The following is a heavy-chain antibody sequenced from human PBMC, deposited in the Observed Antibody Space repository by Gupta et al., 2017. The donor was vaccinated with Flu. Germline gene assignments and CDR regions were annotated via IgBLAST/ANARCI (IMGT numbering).Heavy chain of an antibody. J-gene: IGHJ1*01. CDR3: VKDAGYGEYAY. CDR2: MSGGTT. CDR1: GFTFRAYG. D-gene: IGHD4-17*01. Sequence: EVQLLESGGDLAQPGGSLRLSCEGSGFTFRAYGRRWVRQAPGKGLEWVSTMSGGTTYYADSVKGRFTISRDTSRNTLFLQMNSLRAEDTAVYYCVKDAGYGEYAYWGQGTLLTVSS. V-gene: IGHV3-23*01.